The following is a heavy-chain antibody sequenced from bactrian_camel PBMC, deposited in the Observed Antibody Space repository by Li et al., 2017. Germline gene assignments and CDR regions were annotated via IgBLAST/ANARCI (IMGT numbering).Heavy chain of an antibody. CDR2: IFRDEST. Sequence: HVQLVESGGGGPVQSGGSLTLSCGLSDHAYSSFCMAWFRQAPGKEREGVAVIFRDESTTYATSVKGRFIISQDDAKSTVFLQMNNLKPEDTGMYYCAARVRPFCCPSILGRADFPYWGQGTQVTVS. CDR3: AARVRPFCCPSILGRADFPY. CDR1: DHAYSSFC. V-gene: IGHV3S56*01. J-gene: IGHJ6*01. D-gene: IGHD2*01.